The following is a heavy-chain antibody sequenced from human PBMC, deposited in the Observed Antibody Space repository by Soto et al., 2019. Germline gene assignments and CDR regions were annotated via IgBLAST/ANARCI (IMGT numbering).Heavy chain of an antibody. D-gene: IGHD3-22*01. J-gene: IGHJ4*02. CDR2: INPSGGST. V-gene: IGHV1-46*01. CDR1: GYTFTSYY. Sequence: ASVKLSCKASGYTFTSYYMHWVRQAPGQGLEWMGIINPSGGSTSYAQKFQGRVTMTRDTSTSTVYMELSSLRSEDTAVYYCARGDYYDSSGYYSKLYDYWGQGTLVTVSS. CDR3: ARGDYYDSSGYYSKLYDY.